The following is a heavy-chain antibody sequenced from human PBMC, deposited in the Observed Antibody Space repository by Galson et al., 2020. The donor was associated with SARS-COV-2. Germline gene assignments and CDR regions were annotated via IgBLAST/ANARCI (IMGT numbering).Heavy chain of an antibody. CDR1: GFTFSSYS. CDR3: ARWGDGGLAAAGTLVYAFDI. Sequence: GGSLRLSCAASGFTFSSYSMNWVRQAPGKGLEWVSYISSSSSTIYYADSVKGRFTISRDNAKNSLYLQMNSLRAEDTAVYYCARWGDGGLAAAGTLVYAFDIWGQGTMVTVSS. D-gene: IGHD6-13*01. V-gene: IGHV3-48*04. CDR2: ISSSSSTI. J-gene: IGHJ3*02.